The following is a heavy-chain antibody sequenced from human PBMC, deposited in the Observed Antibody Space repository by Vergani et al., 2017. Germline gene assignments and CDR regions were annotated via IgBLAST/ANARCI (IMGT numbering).Heavy chain of an antibody. Sequence: QVQLVESGGGLVKPGGSLRLSCAASGFTFSDYYMSWIRQAPGKGLEWVSYISSSGSTIYYADSVKGRFTISRDISKNTLYLEMNSLSAEDTALYHCVKDHPVSDEWGRGTLVSVS. J-gene: IGHJ4*02. CDR3: VKDHPVSDE. CDR2: ISSSGSTI. D-gene: IGHD5/OR15-5a*01. CDR1: GFTFSDYY. V-gene: IGHV3-11*04.